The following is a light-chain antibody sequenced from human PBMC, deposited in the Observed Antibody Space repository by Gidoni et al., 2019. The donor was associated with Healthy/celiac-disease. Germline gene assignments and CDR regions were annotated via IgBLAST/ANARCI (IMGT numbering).Light chain of an antibody. V-gene: IGKV3-20*01. CDR3: QQYGSSPPWT. CDR1: QSVRSSY. Sequence: EIVLTQSPGTLSLSPGERATLSCRASQSVRSSYLAWYQQKPGQAPRLLMYCASSRATGIPDRFSGSGSGTDFTLTISRLEPEDFAVYYCQQYGSSPPWTFGQGTKVEIK. J-gene: IGKJ1*01. CDR2: CAS.